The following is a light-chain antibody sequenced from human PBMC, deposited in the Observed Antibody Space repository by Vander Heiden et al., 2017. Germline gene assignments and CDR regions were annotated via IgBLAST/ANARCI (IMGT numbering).Light chain of an antibody. J-gene: IGKJ4*01. CDR1: QSISSY. CDR2: AAS. Sequence: DIQMTQSTSSLSASVGDRVPITCRASQSISSYLNWYQQKPGKAPKLLIYAASSLQSGVPSRFSGSGSGTDFTLTISSLQPEEFATYYCQQSYSTRLTFGGGTKVEIK. V-gene: IGKV1-39*01. CDR3: QQSYSTRLT.